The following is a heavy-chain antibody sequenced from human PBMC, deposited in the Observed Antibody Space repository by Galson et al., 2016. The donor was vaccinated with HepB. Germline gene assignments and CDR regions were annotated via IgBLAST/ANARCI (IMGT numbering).Heavy chain of an antibody. J-gene: IGHJ5*02. V-gene: IGHV3-48*03. Sequence: SLRLSCAASGFTFSRYEMNWVRQAPGKGLEWVSYISGDGRTINYADSVKGRFTISRDNAKNSLYLHMNSLTGEDMAVYYCARMFPLYSSGWYVRGDGWFDAWCQGILVTVSS. CDR3: ARMFPLYSSGWYVRGDGWFDA. CDR2: ISGDGRTI. D-gene: IGHD6-19*01. CDR1: GFTFSRYE.